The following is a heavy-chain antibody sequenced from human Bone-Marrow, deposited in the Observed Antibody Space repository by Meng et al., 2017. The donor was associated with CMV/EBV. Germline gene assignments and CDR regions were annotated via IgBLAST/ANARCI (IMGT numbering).Heavy chain of an antibody. CDR2: INHSGST. D-gene: IGHD3-3*01. Sequence: SETLSLTCAVYGGSFSGYYWSWIRQPPGKGLEWIGEINHSGSTNYNPSLKSRVTISVDTSKNQFSLKLSSVTAADTAVYYCATDTYYDFWSGYYRQFDYWGQGTRVTVSS. J-gene: IGHJ4*02. V-gene: IGHV4-34*01. CDR1: GGSFSGYY. CDR3: ATDTYYDFWSGYYRQFDY.